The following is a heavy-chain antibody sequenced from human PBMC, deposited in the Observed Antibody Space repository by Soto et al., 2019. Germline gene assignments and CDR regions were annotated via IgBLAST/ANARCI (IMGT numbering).Heavy chain of an antibody. V-gene: IGHV1-69*13. CDR2: INAINGTA. D-gene: IGHD6-19*01. Sequence: GASVKVSCKASGYTFTSYAMHWVRQAPGQGLEWMGGINAINGTANYAQKFQGRVTITADESTTTAYLELSSLTSEDTAMYYCARGSHSPGIAVAGYYYWGQGTLVTVSS. J-gene: IGHJ4*02. CDR3: ARGSHSPGIAVAGYYY. CDR1: GYTFTSYA.